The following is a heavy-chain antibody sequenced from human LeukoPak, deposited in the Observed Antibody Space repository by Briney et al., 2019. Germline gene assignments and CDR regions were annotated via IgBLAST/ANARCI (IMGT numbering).Heavy chain of an antibody. D-gene: IGHD2-15*01. CDR1: GYTFTSYD. J-gene: IGHJ4*02. CDR3: ARVMVAATVVDY. CDR2: MNPNSGNT. V-gene: IGHV1-8*01. Sequence: GASVKVSCKASGYTFTSYDINWVRQATGQGLEWMGWMNPNSGNTGYAQKFQGRVTMTRNTSISTAYMELSSLRSEDTAVYYCARVMVAATVVDYWGQGTLVTVSS.